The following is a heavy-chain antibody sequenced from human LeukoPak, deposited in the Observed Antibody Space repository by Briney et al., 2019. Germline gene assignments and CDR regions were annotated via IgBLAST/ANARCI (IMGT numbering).Heavy chain of an antibody. CDR2: INHSGST. V-gene: IGHV4-34*01. CDR3: ARGRYDVAVPAAVGRLFDY. CDR1: GGSFSGYY. J-gene: IGHJ4*02. D-gene: IGHD2-2*01. Sequence: PSETLSLTCAVYGGSFSGYYWSWIRQPPGKGLEWIGEINHSGSTNYNPSLKSRVTISVDTSKNHFSLRLTSVTAADTAVYYCARGRYDVAVPAAVGRLFDYWGQGTLVTVSS.